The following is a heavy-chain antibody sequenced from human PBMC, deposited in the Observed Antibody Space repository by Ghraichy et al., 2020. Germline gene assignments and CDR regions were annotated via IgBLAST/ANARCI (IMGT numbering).Heavy chain of an antibody. CDR2: FDPEDGET. CDR3: ATDILTGYEAGVGY. J-gene: IGHJ4*02. D-gene: IGHD3-9*01. V-gene: IGHV1-24*01. Sequence: ASVKVSCKVSGYTLTELSMHWVRQAPGKGLEWMGGFDPEDGETIYAQKFQGRVTMTEDTSTDTAYMELSSLRSEDTAVYYCATDILTGYEAGVGYWGQGTLVTVSS. CDR1: GYTLTELS.